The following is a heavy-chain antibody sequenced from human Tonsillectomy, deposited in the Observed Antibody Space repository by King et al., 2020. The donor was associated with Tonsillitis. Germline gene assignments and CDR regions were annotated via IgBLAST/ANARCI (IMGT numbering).Heavy chain of an antibody. Sequence: VQLVESGGGLVQPGGSLRLSCAASRFTFSSYAMSWVRQAPGKGLEWVSNISGSGGVSYYVDSVKGRFNVSRDSSNNTRYLQMNSLRAEETAIYYCARSRITIFGVVISDAFDIWGQGTMVTVSS. CDR3: ARSRITIFGVVISDAFDI. CDR2: ISGSGGVS. D-gene: IGHD3-3*01. V-gene: IGHV3-23*04. J-gene: IGHJ3*02. CDR1: RFTFSSYA.